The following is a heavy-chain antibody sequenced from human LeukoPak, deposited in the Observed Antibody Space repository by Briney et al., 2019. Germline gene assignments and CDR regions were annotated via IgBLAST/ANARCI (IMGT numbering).Heavy chain of an antibody. Sequence: PSQTLSLTCTVSGGSISSGDYYWSWIRQPPGKGLEWIGYIYYSGSTSYNPSLKSRLTISVDTSKNQFSLKLSSVTAADTAVYCCARGRGGYYFDYWGQGTLVTVSS. CDR1: GGSISSGDYY. V-gene: IGHV4-30-4*08. CDR2: IYYSGST. CDR3: ARGRGGYYFDY. J-gene: IGHJ4*02. D-gene: IGHD3-10*01.